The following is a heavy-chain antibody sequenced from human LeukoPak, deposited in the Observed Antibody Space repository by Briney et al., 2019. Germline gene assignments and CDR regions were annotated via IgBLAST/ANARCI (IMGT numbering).Heavy chain of an antibody. D-gene: IGHD4-17*01. Sequence: SETLSLPCTLSVASITCYYWAWTPKSPERRLEWIGYIYNYGSTKYEPSLKGRVSIPDDTPKNQFSLTQKSVTAADTAVYYCARGVGYGDSRHYDHWGHGILVTVSP. V-gene: IGHV4-59*13. CDR1: VASITCYY. J-gene: IGHJ4*01. CDR2: IYNYGST. CDR3: ARGVGYGDSRHYDH.